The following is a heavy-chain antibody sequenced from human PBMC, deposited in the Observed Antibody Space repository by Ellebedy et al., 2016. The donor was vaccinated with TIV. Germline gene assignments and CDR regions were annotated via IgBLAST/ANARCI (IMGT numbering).Heavy chain of an antibody. CDR1: GGSFSGYY. CDR2: IHHSGIT. Sequence: SETLSLTCAVYGGSFSGYYWSWFRQTPGKGLEWLAEIHHSGITDYSPSLNRRVSISVDTSRNQFSLNLTSVTAADTGLYFCARGHMYCRGDNCRHPLSTAFDIWGQGTMVTVSS. D-gene: IGHD2-21*01. CDR3: ARGHMYCRGDNCRHPLSTAFDI. V-gene: IGHV4-34*01. J-gene: IGHJ3*02.